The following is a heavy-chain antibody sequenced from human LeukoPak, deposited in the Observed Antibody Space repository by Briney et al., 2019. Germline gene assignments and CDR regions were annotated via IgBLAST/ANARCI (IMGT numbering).Heavy chain of an antibody. Sequence: LSLTCAISGDSVSSNSAAWDWVRQSPWRGLEWLGRTYYRSKWYNDYAVSVKSLITINPDTSKNQFSLQLNSVTPEDTAVYYCARETVLWWYYFDYWGQGTLVTVSS. J-gene: IGHJ4*02. D-gene: IGHD2-21*01. CDR3: ARETVLWWYYFDY. V-gene: IGHV6-1*01. CDR2: TYYRSKWYN. CDR1: GDSVSSNSAA.